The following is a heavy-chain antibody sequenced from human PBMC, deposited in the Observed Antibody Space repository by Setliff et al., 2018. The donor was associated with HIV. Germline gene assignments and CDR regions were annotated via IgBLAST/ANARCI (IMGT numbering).Heavy chain of an antibody. V-gene: IGHV1-69*13. J-gene: IGHJ6*02. D-gene: IGHD6-19*01. CDR1: GGTFSSYA. Sequence: SVKVSCKASGGTFSSYAISWVRQAPGQGLEWMGGIIPIFGTANYAQKFKGRVTITADESMTTAYMELSGLRSEDTAVYYCASSAVAGSTPVLIYYYYGMDVWGQGTAVTVSS. CDR3: ASSAVAGSTPVLIYYYYGMDV. CDR2: IIPIFGTA.